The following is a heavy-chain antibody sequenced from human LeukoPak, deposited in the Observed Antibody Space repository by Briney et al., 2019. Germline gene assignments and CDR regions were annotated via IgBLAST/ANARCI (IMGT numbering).Heavy chain of an antibody. CDR3: ARGLNKYCSRGSCYSGS. CDR1: GGSFSGYY. V-gene: IGHV4-34*01. CDR2: INHSGST. J-gene: IGHJ4*02. D-gene: IGHD2-15*01. Sequence: SETLSLTCAVYGGSFSGYYWSWIRQPPGKGLECIGEINHSGSTNYNPSLKSRVTISVDTSKNQFSLKLSSVTAADTAVYYCARGLNKYCSRGSCYSGSWGQGSLVTVSS.